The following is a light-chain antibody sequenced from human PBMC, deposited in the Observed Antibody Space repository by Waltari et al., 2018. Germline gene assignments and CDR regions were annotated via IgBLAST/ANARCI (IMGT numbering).Light chain of an antibody. Sequence: SYELTQPPSVSVSPGQTARITCPGDALPKAFTSWYQQKPGQAPLLLMYRDTERPSVIPERFSGSTSGTIVTLTITGVQAEDEADYYCQSTDSSGDFVVFGGGTRLTVL. V-gene: IGLV3-25*03. CDR2: RDT. J-gene: IGLJ2*01. CDR1: ALPKAF. CDR3: QSTDSSGDFVV.